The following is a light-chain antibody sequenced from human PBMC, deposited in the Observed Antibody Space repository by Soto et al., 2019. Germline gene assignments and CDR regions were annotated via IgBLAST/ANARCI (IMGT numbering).Light chain of an antibody. V-gene: IGLV2-14*01. CDR3: SSYTNINTRACV. Sequence: QSVLTHPASVSGSPGQSITISCTGTSGDIGSYNRVSWYQQHPGKAPKLIIYEVTDRPSGVSTRFSGSKSGNTASLTISGLQAEDEAEYYCSSYTNINTRACVFGTGTKLTVL. CDR1: SGDIGSYNR. J-gene: IGLJ1*01. CDR2: EVT.